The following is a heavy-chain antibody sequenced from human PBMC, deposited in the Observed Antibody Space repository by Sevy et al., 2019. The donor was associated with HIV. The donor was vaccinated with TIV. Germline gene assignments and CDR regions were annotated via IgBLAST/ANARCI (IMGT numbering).Heavy chain of an antibody. J-gene: IGHJ4*02. V-gene: IGHV1-18*01. Sequence: ASVKVSCKTSGYTFVKHPLSWVRQAPGQRLEWMGCITTNNGETKSAQKFQGRATMSTDTSTSTAYMELRSLRSDDTAVYYCARDPDGSGRYYLDYFDSWGQGTRVTVSS. CDR1: GYTFVKHP. D-gene: IGHD3-22*01. CDR3: ARDPDGSGRYYLDYFDS. CDR2: ITTNNGET.